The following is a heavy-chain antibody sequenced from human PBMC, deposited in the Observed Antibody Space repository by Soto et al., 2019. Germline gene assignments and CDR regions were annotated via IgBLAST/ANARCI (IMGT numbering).Heavy chain of an antibody. CDR1: GYTFTSYG. V-gene: IGHV1-18*04. CDR2: ISAYNGNT. CDR3: ARDGTGGYSYGFPLHDAFDI. Sequence: ASVKVSCKASGYTFTSYGISWVRQAPGQGLEWMGWISAYNGNTNYAQKLQGGVTMTTDTSTSTAYMELRSLRSDDTAVYYCARDGTGGYSYGFPLHDAFDIWGQGTMVTVS. D-gene: IGHD5-18*01. J-gene: IGHJ3*02.